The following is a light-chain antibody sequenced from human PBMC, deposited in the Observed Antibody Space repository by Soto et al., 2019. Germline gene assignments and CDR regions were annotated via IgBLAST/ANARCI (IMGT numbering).Light chain of an antibody. CDR2: EVS. J-gene: IGLJ1*01. CDR3: SSYTSSSTYYV. V-gene: IGLV2-14*01. CDR1: SSDVGGYNY. Sequence: QSVLTQPASVSGSPGQSITISCTGTSSDVGGYNYVSWYRQHPGKAPKLMIYEVSNRPSGVSNRFSGSKSGNTASLTISGLQAEDEADYYCSSYTSSSTYYVFGTGTKLTVL.